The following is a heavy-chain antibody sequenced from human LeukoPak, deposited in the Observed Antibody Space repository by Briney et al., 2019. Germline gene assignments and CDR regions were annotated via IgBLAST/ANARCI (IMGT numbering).Heavy chain of an antibody. D-gene: IGHD2-15*01. V-gene: IGHV3-53*05. CDR1: GFTVSNIY. CDR3: AKDICSGGNCWTDY. Sequence: GGSLRLSCAASGFTVSNIYMSWVRQAPGKGLEWVSVTDRGGNTKYADPVKGRFTISRDNSKNTLYLQMNSLRAEDTAVYYCAKDICSGGNCWTDYWGQGTLVTVSS. CDR2: TDRGGNT. J-gene: IGHJ4*02.